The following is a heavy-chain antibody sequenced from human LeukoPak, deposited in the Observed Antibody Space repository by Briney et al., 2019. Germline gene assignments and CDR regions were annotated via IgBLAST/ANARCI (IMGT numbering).Heavy chain of an antibody. CDR3: ARTLRDYGSGSYGYYFDY. Sequence: SGPTLVNPTQTLTLTCTFSGFSLSTSGMCVSWIRQPPGKALEWLARIDWDDDKYYSTSLKTRLTISKDTSKNQVVLTMTNMDPVDTATYYCARTLRDYGSGSYGYYFDYWGQGTLVTVSS. CDR2: IDWDDDK. CDR1: GFSLSTSGMC. D-gene: IGHD3-10*01. J-gene: IGHJ4*02. V-gene: IGHV2-70*11.